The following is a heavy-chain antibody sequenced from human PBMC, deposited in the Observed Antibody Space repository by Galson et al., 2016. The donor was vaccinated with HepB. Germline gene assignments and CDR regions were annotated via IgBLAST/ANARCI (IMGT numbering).Heavy chain of an antibody. CDR2: LGGSGGTT. CDR3: ARPLLPESRVATVKLRRRSHFSGMDV. V-gene: IGHV3-23*01. CDR1: GFIFNNFA. J-gene: IGHJ6*02. Sequence: SLRLSCAASGFIFNNFAMTWVRQVPGKGLEWVSSLGGSGGTTYYADSVKGRFVISRDNSRSLMYLEMTGLRADDAAVYYCARPLLPESRVATVKLRRRSHFSGMDVWGRGTTVTVSS. D-gene: IGHD3-3*01.